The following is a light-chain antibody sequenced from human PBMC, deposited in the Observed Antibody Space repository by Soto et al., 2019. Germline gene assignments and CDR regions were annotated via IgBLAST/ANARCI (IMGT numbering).Light chain of an antibody. CDR2: AAS. CDR3: QQLNNYPWT. CDR1: QDINSY. J-gene: IGKJ1*01. Sequence: DIQLTQSPSFLSASVGDRVTITCRASQDINSYLAWYQQKPGKAPKLLIYAASTLQSGVPSRFSGSGSETEFTLTISSLQPEDFATYYCQQLNNYPWTFGQGTKVEIK. V-gene: IGKV1-9*01.